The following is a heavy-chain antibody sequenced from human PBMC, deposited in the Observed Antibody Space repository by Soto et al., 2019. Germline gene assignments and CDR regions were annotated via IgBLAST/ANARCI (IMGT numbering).Heavy chain of an antibody. V-gene: IGHV4-28*03. CDR3: ARGAKASTYYDFWSGPGYYYYMDV. Sequence: PSETLSLTCAVSGYSISSSNWWGWSRQPPGKGMEWIGYIYYNWSTYYNPSLKSRVTMSVDTSKNQFSLKLSSVTAVDTAVYYCARGAKASTYYDFWSGPGYYYYMDVWGKGTTVTVSS. D-gene: IGHD3-3*01. CDR1: GYSISSSNW. J-gene: IGHJ6*03. CDR2: IYYNWST.